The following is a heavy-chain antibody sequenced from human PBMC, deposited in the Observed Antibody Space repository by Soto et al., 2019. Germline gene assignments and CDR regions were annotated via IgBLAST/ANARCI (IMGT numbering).Heavy chain of an antibody. CDR1: GSSISPYY. Sequence: PSETLSLTCTVSGSSISPYYWSWIRQPPGKGLEWIGYIYYTGSTKYNPSLKSRVTISLGTSRSQLSLKLSSVTAADTAVYYCTRVGGYYGDYPNFDYWGPGTLVTVSS. V-gene: IGHV4-59*01. CDR2: IYYTGST. D-gene: IGHD4-17*01. J-gene: IGHJ4*02. CDR3: TRVGGYYGDYPNFDY.